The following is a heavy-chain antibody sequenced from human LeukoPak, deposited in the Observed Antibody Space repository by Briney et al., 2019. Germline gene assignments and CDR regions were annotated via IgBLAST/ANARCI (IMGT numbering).Heavy chain of an antibody. D-gene: IGHD3-22*01. CDR1: GYTFTGYY. Sequence: ASVKVSCKASGYTFTGYYMDWVRQAPGQGLEWMGRINPNSGGTNYAQKFQGRVTMTRDTSISTAYMDLSRLRSDDTAVYYCARGTKNYYDSSGYYYEDYWGQGTLVTVSS. CDR2: INPNSGGT. J-gene: IGHJ4*02. V-gene: IGHV1-2*06. CDR3: ARGTKNYYDSSGYYYEDY.